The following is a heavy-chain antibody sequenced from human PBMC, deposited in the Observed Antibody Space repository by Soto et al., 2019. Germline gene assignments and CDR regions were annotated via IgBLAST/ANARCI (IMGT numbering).Heavy chain of an antibody. CDR1: GFSLSTSGVG. D-gene: IGHD6-13*01. J-gene: IGHJ5*02. CDR3: AHGTVAGTGWFDP. V-gene: IGHV2-5*02. CDR2: IYWDDDK. Sequence: QITLKEYGPTLVTPTQTLTLTCTLSGFSLSTSGVGVAWIRQSPGKALEWLAIIYWDDDKRYSPSLKSRLTITKDSADNQVVLTLTNMDPVDTATYYCAHGTVAGTGWFDPWVQGTLVTVS.